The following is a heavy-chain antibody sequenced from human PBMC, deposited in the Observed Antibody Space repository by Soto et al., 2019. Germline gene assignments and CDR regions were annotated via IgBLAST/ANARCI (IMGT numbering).Heavy chain of an antibody. Sequence: ASVRASSKSSGSTSASTYMHCVLEVPGQEIEVIGISNPSRCRISLAQKFQGRVARTRDTSTRRAYMELRSMRSEDTAGYYCAGEGRDTTLYYLDYCGQGTLVTVSP. D-gene: IGHD1-1*01. CDR1: GSTSASTY. CDR2: SNPSRCRI. J-gene: IGHJ4*02. CDR3: AGEGRDTTLYYLDY. V-gene: IGHV1-46*01.